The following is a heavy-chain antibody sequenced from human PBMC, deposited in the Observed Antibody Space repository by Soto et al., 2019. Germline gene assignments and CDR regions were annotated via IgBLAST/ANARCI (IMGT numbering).Heavy chain of an antibody. V-gene: IGHV3-23*01. J-gene: IGHJ4*02. CDR2: ISDSGSST. Sequence: EVQLLESGGGLVQPGGSLRLACAASGFTFSRYGMNWVRQAPGKGLEWVSSISDSGSSTYYADSVKGRFTISRDNSKNTLHLQMNNLRADDAAVYYCAKRVEYSSSTHYLDYWGQGTLVTVSS. CDR3: AKRVEYSSSTHYLDY. D-gene: IGHD6-6*01. CDR1: GFTFSRYG.